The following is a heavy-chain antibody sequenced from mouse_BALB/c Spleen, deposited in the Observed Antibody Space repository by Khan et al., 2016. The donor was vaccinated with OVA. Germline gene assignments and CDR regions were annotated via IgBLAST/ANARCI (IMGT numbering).Heavy chain of an antibody. V-gene: IGHV2-6-1*01. D-gene: IGHD2-10*01. Sequence: VQLKESGLGLVAPSQSLSITCTISGFSLTDYGIHWVRQPPGKGLEWLVVIWSDGTTTYNSALKSRLSISKDNSKSQVFLKMNSLQTDDTAMYYCARQPYYHYYIMDYWGQGTSVTVSS. CDR3: ARQPYYHYYIMDY. CDR2: IWSDGTT. J-gene: IGHJ4*01. CDR1: GFSLTDYG.